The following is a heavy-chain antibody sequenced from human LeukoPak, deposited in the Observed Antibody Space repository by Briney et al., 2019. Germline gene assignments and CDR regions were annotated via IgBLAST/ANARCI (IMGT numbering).Heavy chain of an antibody. Sequence: SETLSLTCTVSGYFISTGYYWGWIRQSPGKGLEWIGEINHSGSTNYNPSLKSRVTISVDTSKNQFSLKLSSVTAADTAVYYCARRVYYFDYWGQGTLVTVSS. J-gene: IGHJ4*02. CDR2: INHSGST. CDR3: ARRVYYFDY. V-gene: IGHV4-38-2*02. CDR1: GYFISTGYY.